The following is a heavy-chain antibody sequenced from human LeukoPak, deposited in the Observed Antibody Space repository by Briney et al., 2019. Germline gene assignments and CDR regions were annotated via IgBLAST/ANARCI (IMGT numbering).Heavy chain of an antibody. CDR2: ISAYNGNT. CDR3: ARLIYYTGYNWFHP. D-gene: IGHD3-3*01. CDR1: GYTFTSYG. Sequence: ASVKVSCKASGYTFTSYGISWVRQAPGQGLEWMGWISAYNGNTNYAQKLQGRVTMTTDTSTSTAYMELRSLRSDDTGEYYCARLIYYTGYNWFHPWGPGTLVTVSS. J-gene: IGHJ5*02. V-gene: IGHV1-18*01.